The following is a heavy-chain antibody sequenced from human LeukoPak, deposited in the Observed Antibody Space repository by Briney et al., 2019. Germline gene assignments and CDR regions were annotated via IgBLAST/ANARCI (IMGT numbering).Heavy chain of an antibody. CDR1: GGTFSSYA. J-gene: IGHJ5*02. CDR2: IIPIFGTA. V-gene: IGHV1-69*05. D-gene: IGHD2-2*01. CDR3: ARTPLGYCSSTSCYNWFDP. Sequence: ASVKLSCKASGGTFSSYAISWVRQAPGQGLEWMGGIIPIFGTANYAQKFQGRVTITTDESTSTAYMELSSLRSEDTAVYYCARTPLGYCSSTSCYNWFDPWGQGTLVTVSS.